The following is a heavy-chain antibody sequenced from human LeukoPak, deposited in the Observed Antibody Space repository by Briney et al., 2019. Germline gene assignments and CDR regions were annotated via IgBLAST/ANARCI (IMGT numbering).Heavy chain of an antibody. D-gene: IGHD1-14*01. V-gene: IGHV3-30*02. Sequence: GRSLRLSCTASGFTFSSTGMHRVSQAPGKGLEWVSYIRYDGNNKYYGDSVKGRLTVSRDNSKNTLYLQMNSLRVEDTAVYYCARTYNPDYWGQGTLVTVSS. CDR1: GFTFSSTG. CDR2: IRYDGNNK. CDR3: ARTYNPDY. J-gene: IGHJ4*02.